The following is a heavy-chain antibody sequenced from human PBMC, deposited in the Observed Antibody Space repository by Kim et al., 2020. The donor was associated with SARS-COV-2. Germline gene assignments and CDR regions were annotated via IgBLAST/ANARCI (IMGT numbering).Heavy chain of an antibody. CDR3: ARAQGSTWGFDF. D-gene: IGHD2-2*01. V-gene: IGHV1-69*13. Sequence: ASVKVSCKASGPSFSSHGVSWVRQAPGQGVEWMGGVIPIFSASHYAQKFQGRLTITADESTSTVYMELNSLTSEDTATYYCARAQGSTWGFDFWGQGTLVTVSS. J-gene: IGHJ4*02. CDR2: VIPIFSAS. CDR1: GPSFSSHG.